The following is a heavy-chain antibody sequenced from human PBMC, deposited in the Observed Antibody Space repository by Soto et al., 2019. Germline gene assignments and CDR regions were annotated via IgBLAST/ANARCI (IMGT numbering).Heavy chain of an antibody. D-gene: IGHD6-19*01. CDR1: GFTFSSYA. Sequence: GGSLRLSCAASGFTFSSYAMHWVRQAPGKWLEWVAVISYDGSNKYYADSVKGRFTISRGNSKNTLYLQMNSLRAEDTAVYYCARDEYSSGWYSAPLSYYYYGMDVWGQGXTVTVYS. CDR2: ISYDGSNK. CDR3: ARDEYSSGWYSAPLSYYYYGMDV. V-gene: IGHV3-30-3*01. J-gene: IGHJ6*02.